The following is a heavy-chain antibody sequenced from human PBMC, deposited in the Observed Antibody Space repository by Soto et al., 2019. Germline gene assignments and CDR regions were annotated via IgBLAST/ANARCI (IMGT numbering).Heavy chain of an antibody. Sequence: GGSLRLSCAASGFTVSSNYMSWVRQAPGKGLEWVSVIYSGGSTYYADSVKGRFTISRDNSKNTLYLQMNSLRAEDTAVYYCARVPYSGYGRDYWGQGTLVTVSS. CDR3: ARVPYSGYGRDY. CDR2: IYSGGST. V-gene: IGHV3-66*01. J-gene: IGHJ4*02. CDR1: GFTVSSNY. D-gene: IGHD5-12*01.